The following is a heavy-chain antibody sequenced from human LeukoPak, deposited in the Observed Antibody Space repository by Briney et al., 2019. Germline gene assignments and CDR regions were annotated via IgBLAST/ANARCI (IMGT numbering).Heavy chain of an antibody. CDR1: GFTFSSYA. Sequence: GGSLRLSCAASGFTFSSYAMSWARQAPGKGLEWVSAISGSGGSTYYADSVKGRFTISRDNSKNTLYLQMNSLRAEDTAVYYCAKDSYYDSSGIYYFDYWGQGTLVTVSS. CDR2: ISGSGGST. D-gene: IGHD3-22*01. V-gene: IGHV3-23*01. CDR3: AKDSYYDSSGIYYFDY. J-gene: IGHJ4*02.